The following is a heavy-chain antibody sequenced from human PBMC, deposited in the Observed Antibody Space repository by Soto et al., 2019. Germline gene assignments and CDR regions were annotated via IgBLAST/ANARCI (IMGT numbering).Heavy chain of an antibody. CDR2: INGGNDNT. D-gene: IGHD5-12*01. J-gene: IGHJ4*02. CDR1: GYAFTRFA. CDR3: AREGDQSGYDSGLEF. Sequence: QVPLVQSGAEVKKPGASVKVSCKTSGYAFTRFAIHWVRQAPGQSLEWMGWINGGNDNTKYSQKFQGRIPITMDTSGDPGNLAVNVVRPEDTAVYYCAREGDQSGYDSGLEFWGQGTRVTVSS. V-gene: IGHV1-3*01.